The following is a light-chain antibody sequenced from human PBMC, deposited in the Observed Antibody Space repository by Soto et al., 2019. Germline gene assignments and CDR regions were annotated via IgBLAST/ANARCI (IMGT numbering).Light chain of an antibody. Sequence: EIVMPQSQATLSVSPGESYTLSCRARQSVGSNYLAGYQQKPGQATRLLIYDASSRATGIPDRFSGSGSGTDFTLTISRLEPEDFAVYYCQKYDSLPITFGKGKRLEIK. CDR1: QSVGSNY. J-gene: IGKJ5*01. V-gene: IGKV3-20*01. CDR3: QKYDSLPIT. CDR2: DAS.